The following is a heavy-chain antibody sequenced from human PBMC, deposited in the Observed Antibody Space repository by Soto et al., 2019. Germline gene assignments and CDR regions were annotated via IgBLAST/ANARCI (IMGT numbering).Heavy chain of an antibody. CDR2: ISVYNGNT. J-gene: IGHJ4*02. CDR1: GYTFTSDG. Sequence: ASVKVSCKASGYTFTSDGISWVRQAPGQGLEWMGWISVYNGNTNYVKKFQGRVTMTTDTSTSTAYMELRSLRSDDTAVYYCARDQSLGRYERAAGYWGQGTLVTVSS. CDR3: ARDQSLGRYERAAGY. D-gene: IGHD3-16*01. V-gene: IGHV1-18*01.